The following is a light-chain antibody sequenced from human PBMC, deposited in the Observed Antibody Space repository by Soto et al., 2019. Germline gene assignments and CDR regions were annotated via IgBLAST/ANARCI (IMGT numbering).Light chain of an antibody. CDR3: SSYAGTYTRV. CDR2: EVS. Sequence: QSVLTQPASVSGSPGQSITISCTGTSSDVGGYNYVSWYQQHPGKAPKLMIYEVSNRPSRVSNRFSGSKSGNTASLTISGLQAEDEADYYCSSYAGTYTRVFGTGTKLTVL. CDR1: SSDVGGYNY. J-gene: IGLJ1*01. V-gene: IGLV2-14*01.